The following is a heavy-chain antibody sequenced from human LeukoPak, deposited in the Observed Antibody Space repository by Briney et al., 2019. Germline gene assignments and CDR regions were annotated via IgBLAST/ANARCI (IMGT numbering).Heavy chain of an antibody. CDR1: GFTFSSYA. CDR3: AKVFSYYDSSGYYLDAFDI. J-gene: IGHJ3*02. CDR2: ISGSGGST. Sequence: GGSLRLSCAASGFTFSSYAMSWVRQAPGKGLEWVSAISGSGGSTYYADSVKGRFTTSRDNSKNTLYLQMNSLRAEDTAVYYCAKVFSYYDSSGYYLDAFDIWGQGTMVTVSS. D-gene: IGHD3-22*01. V-gene: IGHV3-23*01.